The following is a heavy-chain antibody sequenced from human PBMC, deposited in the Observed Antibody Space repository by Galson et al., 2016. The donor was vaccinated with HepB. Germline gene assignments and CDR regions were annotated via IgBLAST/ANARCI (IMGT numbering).Heavy chain of an antibody. CDR2: IYPSDSDF. J-gene: IGHJ4*02. CDR3: TRLDTRGHYY. CDR1: GYSFTSYW. V-gene: IGHV5-51*01. D-gene: IGHD3-22*01. Sequence: SGAEVKKPGESLKISCKGSGYSFTSYWIDWVRQMPGRGLEWMGTIYPSDSDFRYSPSFQGQVTIPADKSIGTAYLQWSSLKASDTAMYYCTRLDTRGHYYWGQGTLITVAS.